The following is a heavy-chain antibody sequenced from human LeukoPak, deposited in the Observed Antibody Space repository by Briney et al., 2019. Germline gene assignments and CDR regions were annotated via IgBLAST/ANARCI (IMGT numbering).Heavy chain of an antibody. V-gene: IGHV3-7*01. Sequence: GGSLRLSCAASAFTFSSYAMSWVRQAPGKGLEWVANIKQDGSEKYYVDSVKGRFTISRDNAKNSLYLQMNSLRAEDTAVYYCARDMYSGYDYLDYWGQGTLVTVSS. D-gene: IGHD5-12*01. CDR2: IKQDGSEK. J-gene: IGHJ4*02. CDR3: ARDMYSGYDYLDY. CDR1: AFTFSSYA.